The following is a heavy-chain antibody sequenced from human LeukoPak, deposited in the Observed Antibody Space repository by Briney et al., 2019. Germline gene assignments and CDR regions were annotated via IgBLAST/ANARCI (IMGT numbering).Heavy chain of an antibody. Sequence: PGGSLRLSCAASGFTFSTYAMSWVRQAPGKGLEWVSLISSSGGSTYYADSVKGRFTISRDNSKNTLYLQMNSLRADDTAVYYFVRDPYMVATTFDTWGQGTLVTVSS. V-gene: IGHV3-23*01. D-gene: IGHD1-26*01. CDR2: ISSSGGST. CDR3: VRDPYMVATTFDT. CDR1: GFTFSTYA. J-gene: IGHJ4*02.